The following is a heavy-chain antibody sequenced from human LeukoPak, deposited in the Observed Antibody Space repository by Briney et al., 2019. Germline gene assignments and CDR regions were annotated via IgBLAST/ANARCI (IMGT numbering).Heavy chain of an antibody. D-gene: IGHD6-19*01. CDR2: ISPYNGNT. J-gene: IGHJ6*02. V-gene: IGHV1-18*01. Sequence: GASGKVSCKASGYNFISYGISWVRQAPGRGLEWMGWISPYNGNTNYAQKLQGRVTMTTDTPTSTAYMELRSLRSDDTAVYYCARVWVSAWPLYNYYYGMDVWGQGTTVAVSS. CDR1: GYNFISYG. CDR3: ARVWVSAWPLYNYYYGMDV.